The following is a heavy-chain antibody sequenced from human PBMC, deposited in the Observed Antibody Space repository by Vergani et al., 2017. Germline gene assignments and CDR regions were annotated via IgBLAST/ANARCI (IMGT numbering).Heavy chain of an antibody. Sequence: QVQLQQWGAGLLKPSETLSLTCAVYGGSFSGYYWSWIRQPPGKGLEWIGEINHSGSTNYNPSLKSRVTISVDTSKNQFSLKLRAVTAADTAVYYCARAGKSTMVRGAPDYWGQGTLVTVSS. V-gene: IGHV4-34*01. D-gene: IGHD3-10*01. CDR2: INHSGST. CDR3: ARAGKSTMVRGAPDY. J-gene: IGHJ4*02. CDR1: GGSFSGYY.